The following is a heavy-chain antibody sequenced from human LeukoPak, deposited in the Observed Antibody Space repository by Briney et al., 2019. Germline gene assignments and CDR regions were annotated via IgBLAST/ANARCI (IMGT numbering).Heavy chain of an antibody. Sequence: GASVKVSCKASGYTFTGYYMHWVRQAPGQGLEWMGWINPNSGGTNYAQKFQGRVTMTRDTSISTAYMELSRLRSDDTAVYYCARAGGDIVVVPANIWGQGTMVTVSS. CDR1: GYTFTGYY. J-gene: IGHJ3*02. CDR2: INPNSGGT. V-gene: IGHV1-2*02. CDR3: ARAGGDIVVVPANI. D-gene: IGHD2-2*01.